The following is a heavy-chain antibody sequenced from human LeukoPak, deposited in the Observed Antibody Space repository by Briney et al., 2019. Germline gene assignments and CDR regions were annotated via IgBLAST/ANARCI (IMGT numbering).Heavy chain of an antibody. CDR2: IYYSGST. V-gene: IGHV4-31*03. CDR3: ARDLDTSGYYSYFDP. D-gene: IGHD3-22*01. Sequence: PSETPSLTCTVSGGSISSGGYYWSWIRQHPGKGLEWIGYIYYSGSTYYNPSLKSRVTISVDTSKNQFSLKLSSVTTADTAVYYCARDLDTSGYYSYFDPWGQGTLVTVSS. CDR1: GGSISSGGYY. J-gene: IGHJ5*02.